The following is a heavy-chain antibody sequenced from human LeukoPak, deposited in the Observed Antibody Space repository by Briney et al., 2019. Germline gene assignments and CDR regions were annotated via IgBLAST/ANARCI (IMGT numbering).Heavy chain of an antibody. J-gene: IGHJ3*02. Sequence: GGSLRLSCAASGFTFSSYWMTWVRQAPGKGLEWMANIKQDGSEKYYVDSVKGRFTISRDNAKNSLYLQMNSLRAEDTAVYYCARDPYDFWSGPSRNDAFDIWGQGTMVTVSS. CDR3: ARDPYDFWSGPSRNDAFDI. CDR1: GFTFSSYW. D-gene: IGHD3-3*01. V-gene: IGHV3-7*01. CDR2: IKQDGSEK.